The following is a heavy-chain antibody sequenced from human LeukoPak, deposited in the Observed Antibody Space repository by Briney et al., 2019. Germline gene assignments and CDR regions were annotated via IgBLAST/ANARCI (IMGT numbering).Heavy chain of an antibody. J-gene: IGHJ4*02. CDR3: ARGPPGFFDY. V-gene: IGHV4-59*01. Sequence: SETLSLTCTVSGGSISSYYWSWIRQPPGKGLEWIGYIYYSGSTNYNPSLKSRVTISVDTSKNQFSLKLSSVAAADTAVYYCARGPPGFFDYWGQGTLVTVSS. CDR2: IYYSGST. D-gene: IGHD7-27*01. CDR1: GGSISSYY.